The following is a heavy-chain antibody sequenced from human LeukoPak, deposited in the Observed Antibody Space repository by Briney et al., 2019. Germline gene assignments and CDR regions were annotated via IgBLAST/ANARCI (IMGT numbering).Heavy chain of an antibody. D-gene: IGHD4-17*01. J-gene: IGHJ3*02. V-gene: IGHV4-59*01. CDR3: ARHGDYDAFDI. Sequence: SETLSLTCTVSGGSISSYYWSWIRQPPGRGLEWIGYIYYSGSTNYNPSLKSRVTISVDTSKNQFSLKLSSVTAADTAVYYCARHGDYDAFDIWGQGTMVTVSS. CDR1: GGSISSYY. CDR2: IYYSGST.